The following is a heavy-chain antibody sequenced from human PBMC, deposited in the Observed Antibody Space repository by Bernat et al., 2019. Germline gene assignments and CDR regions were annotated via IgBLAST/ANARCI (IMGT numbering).Heavy chain of an antibody. CDR3: ARVRATGTSGWFDP. D-gene: IGHD4-17*01. Sequence: EVQLVDSVGGLVQPGGSLRLSCAASGFTVSSNYMSWVRQAPGKGLEWVSVIYSGGSTYYADSVKGKFTISRDNSTNTLYLQMNSLRAEDTAVYYCARVRATGTSGWFDPWGQGTLVTVSS. J-gene: IGHJ5*02. V-gene: IGHV3-66*01. CDR1: GFTVSSNY. CDR2: IYSGGST.